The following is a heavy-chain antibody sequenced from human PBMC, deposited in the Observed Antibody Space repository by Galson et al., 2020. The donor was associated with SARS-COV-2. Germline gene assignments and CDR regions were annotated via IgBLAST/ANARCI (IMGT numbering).Heavy chain of an antibody. J-gene: IGHJ4*02. CDR3: ASSNPYYDILTGYLPLFDY. Sequence: GESLKISCAASGFTFSSYWMHWVRQAPGKGLVWVSRINSDGSSTSYADPVKGRFTISRDNAKNTLYLQMNSLRAEDTAVYYCASSNPYYDILTGYLPLFDYWGQGTLVTVSS. D-gene: IGHD3-9*01. CDR2: INSDGSST. CDR1: GFTFSSYW. V-gene: IGHV3-74*01.